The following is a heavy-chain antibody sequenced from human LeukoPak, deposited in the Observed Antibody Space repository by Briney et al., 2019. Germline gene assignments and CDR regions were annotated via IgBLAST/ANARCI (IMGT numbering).Heavy chain of an antibody. D-gene: IGHD6-13*01. CDR3: ARVIAAAGTYYFDY. CDR2: IIPIFGTA. V-gene: IGHV1-69*13. CDR1: GGTFSSYA. J-gene: IGHJ4*02. Sequence: ASVKVSCKASGGTFSSYAISWVRQAPGQGLEWMGGIIPIFGTANYAQKFQGRVTITADESTSTAYMELSSLRSEDTAVYYCARVIAAAGTYYFDYWGQGTLVTVSS.